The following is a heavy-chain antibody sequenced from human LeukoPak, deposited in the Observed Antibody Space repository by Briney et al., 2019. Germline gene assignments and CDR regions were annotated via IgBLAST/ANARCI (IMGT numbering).Heavy chain of an antibody. Sequence: ASAKVSCKASGYTFTGYYMHWVRQAPGQGLEWMGWINPNSGGTNYAQKFQGRVTMTRDTSISTAYMELSRLRSDDTAVYYCARGGATVVRGVNDFDYWGQGTLVTVSS. CDR3: ARGGATVVRGVNDFDY. CDR2: INPNSGGT. D-gene: IGHD3-10*01. V-gene: IGHV1-2*02. CDR1: GYTFTGYY. J-gene: IGHJ4*02.